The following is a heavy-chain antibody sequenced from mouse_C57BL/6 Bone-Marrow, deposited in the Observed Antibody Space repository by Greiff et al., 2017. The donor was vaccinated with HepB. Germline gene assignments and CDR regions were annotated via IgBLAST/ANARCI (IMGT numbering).Heavy chain of an antibody. V-gene: IGHV1-52*01. D-gene: IGHD1-1*01. CDR3: ARWSYYGSSWYFDV. Sequence: QVQLKQPGAELVRPGSSVKLSCKASGYTFTSYWMHWVKQRPIQGLEWIGNIDPSDSETHYNQKFKDKATLTVDKSSSTAYMQLSSLTSEDSAVYFCARWSYYGSSWYFDVWGTGTTVTVSS. CDR1: GYTFTSYW. J-gene: IGHJ1*03. CDR2: IDPSDSET.